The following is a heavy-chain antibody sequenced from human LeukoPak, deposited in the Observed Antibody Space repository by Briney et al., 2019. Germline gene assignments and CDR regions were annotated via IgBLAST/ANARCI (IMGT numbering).Heavy chain of an antibody. V-gene: IGHV3-7*03. D-gene: IGHD5-12*01. CDR2: INHNGNVN. J-gene: IGHJ4*02. CDR3: TSGYSAARHDHY. CDR1: GFTFSSYW. Sequence: GGSLRLSCAASGFTFSSYWMNWARQAPGKGLEWVASINHNGNVNYYVDSVKGRFTISRDNAKNSLYLQMSNLRAEDTAVYFCTSGYSAARHDHYWGPGTLVIVSS.